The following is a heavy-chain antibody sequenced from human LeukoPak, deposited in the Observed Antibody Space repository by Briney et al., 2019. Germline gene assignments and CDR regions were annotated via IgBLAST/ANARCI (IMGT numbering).Heavy chain of an antibody. V-gene: IGHV3-23*01. CDR1: GFSFNSYA. D-gene: IGHD3-22*01. Sequence: PGGSLRLSCAASGFSFNSYAMNWVRQAPGKGLEWVSAISGSSSSTYYADPVKGRFTISRDNSKNTLYLQMNSLRAEDTAVYYCAKVRMITMIAYDAFDIWGQGTMVTVSS. CDR3: AKVRMITMIAYDAFDI. J-gene: IGHJ3*02. CDR2: ISGSSSST.